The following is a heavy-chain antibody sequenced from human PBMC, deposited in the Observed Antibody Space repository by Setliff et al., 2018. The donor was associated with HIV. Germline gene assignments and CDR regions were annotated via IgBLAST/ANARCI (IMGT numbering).Heavy chain of an antibody. CDR1: GYTLTSNH. V-gene: IGHV1-46*01. J-gene: IGHJ3*02. Sequence: ASVKVSCKASGYTLTSNHMHWVRQAPGQGLEWMGIITPIGGGTNYAQKFQGRVTITTDESTSTAYMELSSLRSEDTAVYYCARGEGSIAVAGIDERYAFDIWGQGTMVTVSS. CDR3: ARGEGSIAVAGIDERYAFDI. D-gene: IGHD6-19*01. CDR2: ITPIGGGT.